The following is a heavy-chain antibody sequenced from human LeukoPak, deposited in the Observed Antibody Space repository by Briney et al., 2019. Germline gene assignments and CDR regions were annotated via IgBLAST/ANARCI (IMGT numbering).Heavy chain of an antibody. J-gene: IGHJ4*02. CDR3: ARGRGFGSSFDY. V-gene: IGHV4-39*07. CDR2: MPYSGST. Sequence: SETLSLTCTVSGGSITNNNYYWGWIRQPPGKGLEWIGNMPYSGSTHYNPSLKSRVTISVDTSKNQFSLKLSSVTAADTAVYYCARGRGFGSSFDYWGQGTLVTVSS. D-gene: IGHD3-10*01. CDR1: GGSITNNNYY.